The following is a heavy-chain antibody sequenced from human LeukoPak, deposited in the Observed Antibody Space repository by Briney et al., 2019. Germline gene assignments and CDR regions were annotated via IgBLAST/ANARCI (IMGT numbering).Heavy chain of an antibody. D-gene: IGHD3-10*01. V-gene: IGHV1-2*02. J-gene: IGHJ1*01. CDR3: ARDLGWFGELVEYFQH. Sequence: VASVKVSCKASGYTFTGYYMHWVRQAPGQGLEWMGWINPSSGGTNYAQKFQGRVTMTRDTSISTAYLELSRLRSDDTAVYYCARDLGWFGELVEYFQHWGQGTLVTVSS. CDR1: GYTFTGYY. CDR2: INPSSGGT.